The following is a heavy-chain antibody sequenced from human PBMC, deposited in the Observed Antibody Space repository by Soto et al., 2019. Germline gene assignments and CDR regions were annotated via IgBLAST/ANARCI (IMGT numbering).Heavy chain of an antibody. CDR1: GGSFSGYY. D-gene: IGHD3-16*02. CDR3: ARGKLSDYVWGSYRYRFYC. CDR2: INHSGST. Sequence: SETLSLTCAVYGGSFSGYYWSWIRQPPGKGLEWIGEINHSGSTNYNPSLKSRVTISVDTSKNQFSLKLSSVTAADTAVYYCARGKLSDYVWGSYRYRFYCCSQGTLVSVSS. V-gene: IGHV4-34*01. J-gene: IGHJ4*02.